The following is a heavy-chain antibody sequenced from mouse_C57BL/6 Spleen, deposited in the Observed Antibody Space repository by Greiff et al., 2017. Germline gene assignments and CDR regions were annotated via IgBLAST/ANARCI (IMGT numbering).Heavy chain of an antibody. D-gene: IGHD2-3*01. CDR1: GYTFTRYW. V-gene: IGHV1-61*01. J-gene: IGHJ4*01. CDR3: AREWLLSAMDD. CDR2: IYPSDSET. Sequence: QVQLQQPGAELVRPGSSVKLSCKASGYTFTRYWMDWVKQRPGQGLEWIGNIYPSDSETHYNQKFKDKATLTVDKSSSTAYMQLSSLTTEDSAVYYCAREWLLSAMDDRGQGTSVTVSS.